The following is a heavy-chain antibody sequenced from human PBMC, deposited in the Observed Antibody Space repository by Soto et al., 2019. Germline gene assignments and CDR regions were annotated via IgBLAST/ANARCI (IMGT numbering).Heavy chain of an antibody. V-gene: IGHV3-30-3*01. CDR2: ISYDGSNK. J-gene: IGHJ6*02. CDR1: GFTFSSYA. Sequence: QVQLVESGGGVVQPGRSLRLSCAASGFTFSSYAMHWVRQAPGKGLEWVAVISYDGSNKYYADSVKGRFTISRDNSKNTLYRQMNSLRGEDTAVYYCARDVYCGGDCYSPDGMDVWGQGTTVTVSS. CDR3: ARDVYCGGDCYSPDGMDV. D-gene: IGHD2-21*02.